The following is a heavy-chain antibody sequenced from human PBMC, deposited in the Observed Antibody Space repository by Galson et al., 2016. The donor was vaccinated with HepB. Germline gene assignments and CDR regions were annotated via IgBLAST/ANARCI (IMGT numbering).Heavy chain of an antibody. CDR3: ARIYSSGSY. V-gene: IGHV3-48*01. CDR2: ISGSTSII. Sequence: SLRLSCAASGFTFSSYSMNWVRQAPGKGLEWVSYISGSTSIIYYTDSVKGRFTVSRDNAKNSLYLQMNSLRAGDTAVYYCARIYSSGSYWGQGTLVTVSS. D-gene: IGHD6-19*01. CDR1: GFTFSSYS. J-gene: IGHJ4*02.